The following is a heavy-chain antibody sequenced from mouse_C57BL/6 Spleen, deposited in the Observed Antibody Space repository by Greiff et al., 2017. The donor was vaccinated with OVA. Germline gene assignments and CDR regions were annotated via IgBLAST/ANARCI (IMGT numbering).Heavy chain of an antibody. CDR3: AKGEEKSNDCDVAD. J-gene: IGHJ3*01. D-gene: IGHD2-4*01. Sequence: QVQLQQPGAELVKPGASVKLSCKASGYTFTSYWMHWVKQRPGQGLEWIGMIHPNSGSTNYNEMFKSKATLTVDKSSSTAYMQLSSLTSDDSAYYCGAKGEEKSNDCDVADWGKGTLVTVSA. V-gene: IGHV1-64*01. CDR2: IHPNSGST. CDR1: GYTFTSYW.